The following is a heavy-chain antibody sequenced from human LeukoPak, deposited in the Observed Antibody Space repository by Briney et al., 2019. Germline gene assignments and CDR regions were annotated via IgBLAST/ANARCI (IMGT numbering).Heavy chain of an antibody. D-gene: IGHD2-15*01. J-gene: IGHJ5*02. Sequence: GESLKISCKGSGYSFTSYWIGWVRQMPGKGLEWMGIIYPGDSDTRYSPSFQGQVTISADKSISTAYLQWSSLKASDTAMCYCAGGYCSGGSCYWFDPWGQGTLVTVSS. CDR1: GYSFTSYW. CDR3: AGGYCSGGSCYWFDP. V-gene: IGHV5-51*01. CDR2: IYPGDSDT.